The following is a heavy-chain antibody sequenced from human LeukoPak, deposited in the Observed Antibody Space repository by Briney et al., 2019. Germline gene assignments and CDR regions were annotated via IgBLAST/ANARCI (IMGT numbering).Heavy chain of an antibody. CDR2: TYYRSKWYN. D-gene: IGHD6-19*01. CDR1: GDSVSSNSAA. Sequence: SQTLSLTCAISGDSVSSNSAAWNWIRQSPSRGLEWLGRTYYRSKWYNDYAVSVKSRITINPDTSKNQFSLQLNSVTPEDTAVYYCASSGKQWLADGREYYYYYYMDVWGKGTTVTVSS. J-gene: IGHJ6*03. CDR3: ASSGKQWLADGREYYYYYYMDV. V-gene: IGHV6-1*01.